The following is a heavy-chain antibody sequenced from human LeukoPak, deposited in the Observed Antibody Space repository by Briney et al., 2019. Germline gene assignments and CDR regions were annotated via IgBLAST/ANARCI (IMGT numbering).Heavy chain of an antibody. V-gene: IGHV1-2*02. CDR1: GYSFTGYH. J-gene: IGHJ5*02. CDR2: INPNSGGT. D-gene: IGHD6-13*01. CDR3: ARERYSSSWYANWFDP. Sequence: ASVKVSCKASGYSFTGYHMHWVRQAPGQGLEWMGWINPNSGGTSYAQKFQGRVTMTRDTSISTAYMELSRLRSDDTAVYYCARERYSSSWYANWFDPWGQGTLVTVSS.